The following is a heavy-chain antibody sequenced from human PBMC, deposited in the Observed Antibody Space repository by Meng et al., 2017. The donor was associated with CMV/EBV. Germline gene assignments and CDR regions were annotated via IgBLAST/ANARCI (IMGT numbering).Heavy chain of an antibody. CDR3: ARQNHDYGGNSRSFFFVY. CDR1: FTFRDYY. V-gene: IGHV3-11*01. CDR2: ISSSGSTI. Sequence: FTFRDYYIGWIRPAPVKGLEWVSYISSSGSTIYYADSVKGRFTISRDNAKNSLYLQMNSLRAEDTAVYYCARQNHDYGGNSRSFFFVYWGQGTLVTVSS. J-gene: IGHJ4*02. D-gene: IGHD4-23*01.